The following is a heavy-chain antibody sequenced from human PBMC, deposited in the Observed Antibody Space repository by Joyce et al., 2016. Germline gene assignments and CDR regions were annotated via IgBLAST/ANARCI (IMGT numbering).Heavy chain of an antibody. CDR2: IKNRIDEYAL. Sequence: EVQLVESGGGVVQPDGSLRLSCAASGFIVSDHYMGWVRQAQGKGLGGVGRIKNRIDEYALEYAVFVKVILIISKDESPNSIHFQTYSLNNGDKAVYYCTAYIVGVAHWAQGTLVTVSS. D-gene: IGHD5-12*01. J-gene: IGHJ4*02. CDR1: GFIVSDHY. CDR3: TAYIVGVAH. V-gene: IGHV3-72*01.